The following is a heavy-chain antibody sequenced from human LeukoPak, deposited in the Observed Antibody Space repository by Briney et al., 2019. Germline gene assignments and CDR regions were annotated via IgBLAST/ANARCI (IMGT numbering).Heavy chain of an antibody. CDR2: IYYSGST. V-gene: IGHV4-30-4*01. D-gene: IGHD3-22*01. CDR1: GGSISSGDYY. Sequence: SQTLSLTCTVSGGSISSGDYYWSWIRQPPGTGLEWIGYIYYSGSTYYNPSLKSRVTMSVDTSKNQFSLKLSSVTAADTAVYYCARKPGALYYYDSSGERGAFDIWGQGTMVTVSS. J-gene: IGHJ3*02. CDR3: ARKPGALYYYDSSGERGAFDI.